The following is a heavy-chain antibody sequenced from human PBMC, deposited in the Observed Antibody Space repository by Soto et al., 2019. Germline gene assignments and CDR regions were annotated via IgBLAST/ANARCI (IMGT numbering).Heavy chain of an antibody. V-gene: IGHV2-26*01. D-gene: IGHD3-10*01. CDR1: GFSLSNARMG. J-gene: IGHJ5*02. CDR2: IFSNDEK. CDR3: ARIRGTGPMVRGARGYNWFDP. Sequence: QVTLKESGPVLVKPTETLTLTCTVSGFSLSNARMGVSWIRQPPGKALEWLAHIFSNDEKSYSTSLKSRLTISKDTSKSQVVLTMTNMDPVDTATYYCARIRGTGPMVRGARGYNWFDPWGQGTLVTVSS.